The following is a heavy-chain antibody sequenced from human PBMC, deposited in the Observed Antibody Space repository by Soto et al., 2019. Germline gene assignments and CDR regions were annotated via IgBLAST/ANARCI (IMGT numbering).Heavy chain of an antibody. CDR1: GYTFTGYY. CDR3: AKGGAIVAAGTRVYLYNAMDV. Sequence: ASVKVSCKASGYTFTGYYVHWVRQAPGQGLEWMGWINPNSGDTYLAQRFQGRITMNRDTSIGTAYMELRGLTSDDTAEYYCAKGGAIVAAGTRVYLYNAMDVWGQGTTVTVS. D-gene: IGHD1-26*01. V-gene: IGHV1-2*02. J-gene: IGHJ6*02. CDR2: INPNSGDT.